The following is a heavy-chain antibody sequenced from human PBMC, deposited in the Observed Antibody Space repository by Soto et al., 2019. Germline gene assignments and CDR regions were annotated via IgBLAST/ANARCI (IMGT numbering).Heavy chain of an antibody. CDR3: ARGEYDSSIGGYFAS. J-gene: IGHJ4*02. D-gene: IGHD3-22*01. CDR1: CGSISGXS. Sequence: LXRXCTGYCGSISGXSWSWIRQPPGNGLEWIGYIFYIVITKYNLSLRSRVTISLDTSNNQFSLKLSSVPAADTSMYYCARGEYDSSIGGYFASWGQGTLGPVS. CDR2: IFYIVIT. V-gene: IGHV4-59*01.